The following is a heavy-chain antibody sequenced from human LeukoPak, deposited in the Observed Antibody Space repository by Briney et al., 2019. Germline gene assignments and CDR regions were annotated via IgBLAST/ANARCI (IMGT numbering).Heavy chain of an antibody. J-gene: IGHJ4*02. V-gene: IGHV5-51*01. CDR1: GSIFTSYW. D-gene: IGHD5-18*01. Sequence: GASLQISCQGSGSIFTSYWIGWVRQLPGKGLEWMGIIYPGDSDTRYSPSFQGQVTISADKSISTGYLQWSSLKASDTAMYYCARPATAMVPYYFDYWGQGTLVTVSS. CDR2: IYPGDSDT. CDR3: ARPATAMVPYYFDY.